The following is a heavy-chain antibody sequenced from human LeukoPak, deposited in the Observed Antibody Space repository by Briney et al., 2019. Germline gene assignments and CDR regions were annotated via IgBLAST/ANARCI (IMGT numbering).Heavy chain of an antibody. V-gene: IGHV4-34*01. CDR1: GGSFSGYY. CDR3: ARGAPPYYYDSSGYYPRHPFDY. J-gene: IGHJ4*02. CDR2: INHSGST. Sequence: PSETLSLTCADHGGSFSGYYWSWIRQPPGKGLEWVGEINHSGSTNYNPSLQSRVTISVDTSKNQFSLKLRSVTAADTAVYYCARGAPPYYYDSSGYYPRHPFDYWGQGTLVTVSS. D-gene: IGHD3-22*01.